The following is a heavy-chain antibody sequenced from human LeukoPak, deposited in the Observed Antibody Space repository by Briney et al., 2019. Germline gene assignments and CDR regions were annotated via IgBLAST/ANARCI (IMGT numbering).Heavy chain of an antibody. D-gene: IGHD6-13*01. CDR2: INPNSGGT. Sequence: GGPGEGSCKASGGTFSSYAISWGRQAPGQGLEWMGWINPNSGGTNYAQKFQGRVTMTRDTSISTAYMELSRLRSDDTAVYYCARGRRSWYYFDYWGQGTLVTVSS. CDR3: ARGRRSWYYFDY. CDR1: GGTFSSYA. V-gene: IGHV1-2*02. J-gene: IGHJ4*02.